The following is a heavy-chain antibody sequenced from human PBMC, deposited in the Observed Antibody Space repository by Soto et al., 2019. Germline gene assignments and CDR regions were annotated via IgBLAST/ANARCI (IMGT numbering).Heavy chain of an antibody. CDR2: ISYDGTNK. V-gene: IGHV3-30-3*01. CDR1: GFSFSISP. J-gene: IGHJ6*02. CDR3: ARALSFYYGSGGGGMDV. D-gene: IGHD3-10*01. Sequence: PGGSLRLSCAASGFSFSISPMHWVRQAPGKGPEWVALISYDGTNKFYADSVKGRFTISRDNSKSTLYLQVDSLRPEDAAVYYCARALSFYYGSGGGGMDVWGQGTTVTVSS.